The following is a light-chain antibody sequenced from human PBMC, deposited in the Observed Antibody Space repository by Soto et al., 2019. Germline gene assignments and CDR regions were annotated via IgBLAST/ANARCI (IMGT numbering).Light chain of an antibody. V-gene: IGLV2-14*01. Sequence: LTQPASVSGSPGQSITISCTGTSSDVGGYNYVSWYQQHPGKAPKLMIYEVSNRPSGVSNRFSGSKSGNTASLTISGLQAEDEADYYCSSYTSSSTLGVFGGGTQLTVL. CDR3: SSYTSSSTLGV. CDR1: SSDVGGYNY. J-gene: IGLJ3*02. CDR2: EVS.